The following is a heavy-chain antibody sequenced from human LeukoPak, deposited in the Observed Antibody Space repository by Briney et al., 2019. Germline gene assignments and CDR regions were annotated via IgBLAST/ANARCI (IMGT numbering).Heavy chain of an antibody. J-gene: IGHJ4*02. D-gene: IGHD6-13*01. CDR3: ARDTPHSNSWLTFDY. CDR2: IYYSGST. V-gene: IGHV4-59*01. CDR1: GGSIRTFY. Sequence: SETLSLTCTVSGGSIRTFYWSWIRQPPGKGLEWIGYIYYSGSTNYNPSLKSRVTISVDTSKNQFSLKLSSVTAADTAVYYCARDTPHSNSWLTFDYWGQGTPVTVSS.